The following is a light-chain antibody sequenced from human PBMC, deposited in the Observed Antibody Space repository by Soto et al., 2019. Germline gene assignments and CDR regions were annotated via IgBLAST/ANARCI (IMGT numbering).Light chain of an antibody. CDR3: CSYAGSTTVV. Sequence: QSALTQPASVSRSPEQSITISCSGASGDVGSYNPVSWYQQHPGKAPKLTIYEDSKRPSGVSNRFSGSKSGNTASLTISGLQAEDEADYYCCSYAGSTTVVFGGGTKLTVL. CDR1: SGDVGSYNP. J-gene: IGLJ2*01. CDR2: EDS. V-gene: IGLV2-23*01.